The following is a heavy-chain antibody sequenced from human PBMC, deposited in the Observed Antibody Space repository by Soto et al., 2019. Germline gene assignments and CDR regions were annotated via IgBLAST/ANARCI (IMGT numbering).Heavy chain of an antibody. J-gene: IGHJ6*03. V-gene: IGHV1-8*01. D-gene: IGHD6-6*01. CDR2: MNPNSGNT. CDR3: ARTFSSTSSYYYYYIDV. CDR1: GYTFTRYD. Sequence: VQLVQSGAEVKKPGASVKVSCKASGYTFTRYDFNWVRQATGQGLEWMGWMNPNSGNTGYAQKFQGRVTMTRNSSISTAYIGLSSLGSDDTAVYYCARTFSSTSSYYYYYIDVWGKGTTVTVSS.